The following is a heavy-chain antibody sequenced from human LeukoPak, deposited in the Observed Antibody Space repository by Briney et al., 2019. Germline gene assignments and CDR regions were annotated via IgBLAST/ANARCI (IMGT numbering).Heavy chain of an antibody. D-gene: IGHD3-3*01. J-gene: IGHJ5*02. CDR2: INHSGST. Sequence: PSETLSLTCAVYGGSFSGYYWSWIRQPPGKGLEWIGEINHSGSTNCNPSLKSRVTISVDTSKNQFSLKLSSVTAADTAVYYCARGRNYDFWSGYYRRSHWFDPWGQGTLVTVSS. V-gene: IGHV4-34*01. CDR1: GGSFSGYY. CDR3: ARGRNYDFWSGYYRRSHWFDP.